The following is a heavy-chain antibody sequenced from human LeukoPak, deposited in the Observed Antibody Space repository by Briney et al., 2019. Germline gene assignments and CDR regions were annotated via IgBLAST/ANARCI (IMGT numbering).Heavy chain of an antibody. CDR1: GFTFSSYS. V-gene: IGHV3-74*01. CDR3: TNSNWYIRN. CDR2: IGTDGSTT. Sequence: GGSLRLSCAASGFTFSSYSMHWVRQAPGEGLVWVSRIGTDGSTTGYADSVKGRFTISRDNVKNTVYLQMNSLRVEDTAVYYCTNSNWYIRNWGQGTLVTVSP. D-gene: IGHD1/OR15-1a*01. J-gene: IGHJ4*02.